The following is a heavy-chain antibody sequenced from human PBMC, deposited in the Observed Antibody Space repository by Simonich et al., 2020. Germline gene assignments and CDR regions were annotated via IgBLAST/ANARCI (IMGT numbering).Heavy chain of an antibody. D-gene: IGHD7-27*01. J-gene: IGHJ6*03. CDR3: ARGALTGDYYYMDV. Sequence: QVQLVQSGAEVKKPGASVKVSCKASGYTFTGYYMHWVRQAPGQGLEWMGWINPNGGGTNYAQKVQGRVTMTRDTSISTAYMELSRLRSDDTAVYYCARGALTGDYYYMDVWGKGTTVTVSS. CDR1: GYTFTGYY. V-gene: IGHV1-2*02. CDR2: INPNGGGT.